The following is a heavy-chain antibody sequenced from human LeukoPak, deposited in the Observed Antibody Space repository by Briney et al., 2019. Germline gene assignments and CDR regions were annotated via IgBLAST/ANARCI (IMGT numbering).Heavy chain of an antibody. D-gene: IGHD3-10*01. Sequence: PSETLSLTCAVYSGSFSGYYWSWIRQPPGKGLEWIGEINHSGSTNYNPSLKSRVTISVDTSKNHLSLSLNSVTAADTAVYYCAASLWFGIYPDYWGQGSLVTVSS. CDR1: SGSFSGYY. CDR2: INHSGST. J-gene: IGHJ4*02. CDR3: AASLWFGIYPDY. V-gene: IGHV4-34*01.